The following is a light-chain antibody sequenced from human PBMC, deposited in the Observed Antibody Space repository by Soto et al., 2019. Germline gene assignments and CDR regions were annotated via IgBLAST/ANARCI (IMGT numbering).Light chain of an antibody. CDR1: SSSIGTNY. V-gene: IGLV1-47*01. Sequence: QSVLTQPPSASGAPGQRGTISCSGSSSSIGTNYVYWYQQLPGTAPKLLIYKNNQRPSGVPDRFSGSKSGTSASLAISGLRSEDEADYHCASWDDSLSGYVFGTGTKVTVL. J-gene: IGLJ1*01. CDR3: ASWDDSLSGYV. CDR2: KNN.